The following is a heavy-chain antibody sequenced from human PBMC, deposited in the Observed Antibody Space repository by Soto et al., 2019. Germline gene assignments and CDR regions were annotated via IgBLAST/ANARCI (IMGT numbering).Heavy chain of an antibody. D-gene: IGHD2-15*01. CDR2: IWYDGSNK. CDR1: GFTFSSYG. J-gene: IGHJ4*02. Sequence: PGGSLRLSCAASGFTFSSYGMHWVRQAPGKGLEWVAVIWYDGSNKYYADSVKGRFTISRDNSKNTLYLQMNSLRAEDMSLYYCARDLEGPSGESTLDHWGQRTLVTVSS. V-gene: IGHV3-33*01. CDR3: ARDLEGPSGESTLDH.